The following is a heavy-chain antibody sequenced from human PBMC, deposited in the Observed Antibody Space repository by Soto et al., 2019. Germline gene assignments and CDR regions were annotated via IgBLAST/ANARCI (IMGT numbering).Heavy chain of an antibody. CDR3: ARDHLILPAHDFFYGSDV. CDR1: GFVFSMYS. V-gene: IGHV3-7*03. CDR2: IPQEGVDG. D-gene: IGHD2-21*02. J-gene: IGHJ6*02. Sequence: GGSLRLSCEVSGFVFSMYSMSWVRQTPGKGLEWVAKIPQEGVDGHYADSVKGRFTISRDNGKNSLYLQMNNLRAEDTAVYYCARDHLILPAHDFFYGSDVWGRGATVTVSS.